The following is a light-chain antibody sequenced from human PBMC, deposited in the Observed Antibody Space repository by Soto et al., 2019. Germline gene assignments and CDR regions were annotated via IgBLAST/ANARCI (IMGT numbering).Light chain of an antibody. CDR1: QDINIY. J-gene: IGKJ2*01. V-gene: IGKV1-33*01. CDR2: DAS. Sequence: DIQMTQSPSSLSASVGDRVTITCQASQDINIYLNWYQQKPGKAPKLLIYDASNLETGVPSRFSGSGSGTDFTFTISSLQPEDIATYYCQQNDNLPYTFGQGTKLEMK. CDR3: QQNDNLPYT.